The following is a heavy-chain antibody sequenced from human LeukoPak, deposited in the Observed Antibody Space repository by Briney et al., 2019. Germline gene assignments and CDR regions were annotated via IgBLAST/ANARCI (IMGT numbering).Heavy chain of an antibody. CDR3: AKERRYCSSTSCYDWFDP. Sequence: GGSLRLSCAASGFTFSSYAMSWARQAPGKGLEWVSAISGSGGSTYYADSVKGRFTISRDNSKNTLYLQMNSLRAEDTAVYYCAKERRYCSSTSCYDWFDPWGQGTLVTVSS. V-gene: IGHV3-23*01. J-gene: IGHJ5*02. CDR1: GFTFSSYA. D-gene: IGHD2-2*01. CDR2: ISGSGGST.